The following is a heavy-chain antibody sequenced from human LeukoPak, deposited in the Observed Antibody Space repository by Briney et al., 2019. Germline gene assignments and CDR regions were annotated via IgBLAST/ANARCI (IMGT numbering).Heavy chain of an antibody. V-gene: IGHV3-23*01. D-gene: IGHD5-12*01. CDR3: ALIVATMGNFDY. CDR2: ISGSGGST. Sequence: GGSLRLSCAASGFTFSSYALSWVRQAPGKGLEWVSAISGSGGSTYYADSVKGRFTISRDNSKNTLYLQMNSLRAEDTAVYYCALIVATMGNFDYWGQGTLVTVSS. CDR1: GFTFSSYA. J-gene: IGHJ4*02.